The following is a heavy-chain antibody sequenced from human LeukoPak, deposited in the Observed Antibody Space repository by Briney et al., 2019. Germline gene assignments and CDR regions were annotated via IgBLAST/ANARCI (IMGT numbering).Heavy chain of an antibody. CDR1: GGSISSGGYS. Sequence: SQTLSLTCPFSGGSISSGGYSWRWIRQPPGKGLEWIGYIYHSWSTYYNPSLKSRVTISVDWSKNQFSLKLSSVTAAETAVYYCARGGYSYGLDYWGQGTLVTVSS. V-gene: IGHV4-30-2*01. CDR3: ARGGYSYGLDY. CDR2: IYHSWST. J-gene: IGHJ4*02. D-gene: IGHD5-18*01.